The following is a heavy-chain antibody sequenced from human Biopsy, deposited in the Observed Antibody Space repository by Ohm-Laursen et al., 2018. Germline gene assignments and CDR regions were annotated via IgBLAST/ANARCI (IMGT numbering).Heavy chain of an antibody. J-gene: IGHJ4*02. CDR3: AKGYTDYSDSSGFFYYFRY. CDR1: GASISDYY. CDR2: IFTSGST. D-gene: IGHD3-22*01. V-gene: IGHV4-4*07. Sequence: SETLSLTCPISGASISDYYCVWIRQPAGKGLEWIGLIFTSGSTTYNPSLRSRVTMSVDTSKNQFTLNLSSVTAADTAMYYCAKGYTDYSDSSGFFYYFRYWGREPWSPSP.